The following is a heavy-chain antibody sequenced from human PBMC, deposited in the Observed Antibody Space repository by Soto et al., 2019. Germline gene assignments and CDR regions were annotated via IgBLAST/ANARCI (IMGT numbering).Heavy chain of an antibody. V-gene: IGHV1-69-2*01. CDR1: GYTFSDHY. Sequence: ASVKVSCKISGYTFSDHYIHWILQAPGIGLEWMGLVDPEDGETKYAENFQGRVTITADTSIDTSFLELSSLRSDDTGIYYCAVLADAYCNTPVVGGWGQGTLVTVSS. J-gene: IGHJ4*01. CDR2: VDPEDGET. CDR3: AVLADAYCNTPVVGG. D-gene: IGHD2-21*01.